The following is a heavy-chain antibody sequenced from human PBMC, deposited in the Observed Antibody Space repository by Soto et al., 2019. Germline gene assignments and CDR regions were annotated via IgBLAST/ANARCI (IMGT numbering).Heavy chain of an antibody. V-gene: IGHV4-34*01. CDR2: INHSGST. CDR1: GGSFSGYY. CDR3: ARSWSKGDY. J-gene: IGHJ4*02. Sequence: QVQLQQWGAGLLKPSETLSLTCAVYGGSFSGYYWSWIRQPPGKGLEWIGEINHSGSTNYSPSLKSRGTISVDTSKNQFSRKLSSVTAADTAVYYCARSWSKGDYWGQGTLVTVSS. D-gene: IGHD3-3*01.